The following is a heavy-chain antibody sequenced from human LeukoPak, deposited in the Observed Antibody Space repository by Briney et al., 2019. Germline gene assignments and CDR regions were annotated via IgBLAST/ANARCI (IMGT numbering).Heavy chain of an antibody. J-gene: IGHJ3*01. D-gene: IGHD2-21*02. V-gene: IGHV3-21*01. CDR2: ISSSSSYI. CDR1: GFTFSSYS. Sequence: GGSLRLSCAASGFTFSSYSMNWVRQAPGKGLEWVSSISSSSSYIYYADSVKGRFTISRDNAKNSLYLQMNSLRAEDTAVYYCARDLYCGGDCPRAFDLWGQGTMVTVSS. CDR3: ARDLYCGGDCPRAFDL.